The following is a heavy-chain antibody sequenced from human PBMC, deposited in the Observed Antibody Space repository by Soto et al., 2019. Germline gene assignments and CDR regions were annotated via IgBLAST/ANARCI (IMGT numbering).Heavy chain of an antibody. J-gene: IGHJ4*02. CDR1: GYTFTGYY. D-gene: IGHD5-18*01. CDR3: ARVLSGYSYGYPSSELFDY. Sequence: GASVKVSCKASGYTFTGYYMHWVRQAPGRGLEWMGWINPNSGGTNYAQKFQGWVTMTRDTSISTAYMELSRLRSDDTAVYYCARVLSGYSYGYPSSELFDYWGQGTLVTVSS. V-gene: IGHV1-2*04. CDR2: INPNSGGT.